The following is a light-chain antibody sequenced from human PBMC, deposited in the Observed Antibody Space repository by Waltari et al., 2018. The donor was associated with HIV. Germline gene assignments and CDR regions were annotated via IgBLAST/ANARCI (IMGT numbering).Light chain of an antibody. J-gene: IGKJ5*01. CDR2: DAS. CDR1: QSVSSY. Sequence: DIVLTQYPATLSLSPGERATLSCRASQSVSSYLAWYQQKPGQAPRLLIYDASNRATGIPARFSGSGSGTDFTLTISSLEPEDFAVYYCQQRSNWPPLFGQGTRLEIK. CDR3: QQRSNWPPL. V-gene: IGKV3-11*01.